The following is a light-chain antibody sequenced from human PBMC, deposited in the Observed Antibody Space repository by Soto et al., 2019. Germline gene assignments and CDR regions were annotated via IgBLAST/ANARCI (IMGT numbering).Light chain of an antibody. Sequence: SSELTQPLSVSVALGQTARITCGGNNIGSKNVHWYQQKPGQAPVLVIYRDSNRPSRIPERFSGSNSGNTATLTISRAQAGDEADYYCQVWDSSTARVFGGGTKLTVL. CDR1: NIGSKN. CDR3: QVWDSSTARV. CDR2: RDS. J-gene: IGLJ3*02. V-gene: IGLV3-9*01.